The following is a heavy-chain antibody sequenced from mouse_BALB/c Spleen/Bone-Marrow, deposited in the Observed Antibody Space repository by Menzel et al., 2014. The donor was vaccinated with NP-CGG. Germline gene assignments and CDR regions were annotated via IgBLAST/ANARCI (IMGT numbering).Heavy chain of an antibody. Sequence: VKLMESGPELVKPGASVKISCRASGYVFGSSWMNWVKQRPGQGLEWIGRIYPGDGNTNYNGKFKGKATLTADTSSSTAYMQISSLTSVDSAVYFCARRRTFITSVVDYFDVWGAGTTVTVS. D-gene: IGHD1-1*02. CDR3: ARRRTFITSVVDYFDV. V-gene: IGHV1-82*01. CDR2: IYPGDGNT. CDR1: GYVFGSSW. J-gene: IGHJ1*01.